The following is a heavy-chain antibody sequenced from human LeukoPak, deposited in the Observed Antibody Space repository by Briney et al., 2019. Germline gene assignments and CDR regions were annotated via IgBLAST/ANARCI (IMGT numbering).Heavy chain of an antibody. CDR1: GYTFTSYD. Sequence: ASVKVSCKASGYTFTSYDINWVRQATGQGLEWMGWMNPNSGNTGYAQKFQGRVTMTRNTSISTAYMELSSLRSEDTAVYYCAREKILRPCWFDPWGQGTLVTVSS. CDR3: AREKILRPCWFDP. J-gene: IGHJ5*02. CDR2: MNPNSGNT. V-gene: IGHV1-8*01. D-gene: IGHD1-26*01.